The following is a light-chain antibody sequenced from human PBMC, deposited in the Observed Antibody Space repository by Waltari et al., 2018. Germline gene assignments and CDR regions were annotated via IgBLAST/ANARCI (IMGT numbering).Light chain of an antibody. CDR2: GAS. CDR1: QSVGRS. CDR3: QHYVSLPVT. J-gene: IGKJ1*01. Sequence: EIVLTQSPGNLSLSPGERATLSCRASQSVGRSLAWYQQKPGQAPRLLIYGASIRATGIPDRFSGGGSGTDFSLTISRLESEDFAAYHCQHYVSLPVTFGQGTKVEIK. V-gene: IGKV3-20*01.